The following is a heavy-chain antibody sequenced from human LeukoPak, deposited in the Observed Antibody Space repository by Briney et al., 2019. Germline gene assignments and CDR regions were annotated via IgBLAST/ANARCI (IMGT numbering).Heavy chain of an antibody. CDR1: GYTFTSYW. V-gene: IGHV5-51*01. CDR2: IYPGDSDS. D-gene: IGHD6-19*01. CDR3: ARRGSGWYVDY. J-gene: IGHJ4*02. Sequence: GESLKISCKGSGYTFTSYWIGWVRQMPGKGLEWMGIIYPGDSDSRYSPSFQGQVSISVDKSISTAYLQWSSLKASDTAMYYCARRGSGWYVDYWGQGTLVTVSS.